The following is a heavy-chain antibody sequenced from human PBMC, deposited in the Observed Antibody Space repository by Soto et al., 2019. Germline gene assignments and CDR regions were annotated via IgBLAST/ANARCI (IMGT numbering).Heavy chain of an antibody. Sequence: SETLSLTCTVSGGSISSGDYYWSWIRQPPGKGLEWIGYIYYSGSTYYNPSLKSRVTISVDTSKNQFSLKLGSVTAADTAVYYCARDLMRTGTELYYYYYGMDVWGQGTTVTVSS. D-gene: IGHD1-1*01. J-gene: IGHJ6*02. CDR2: IYYSGST. CDR3: ARDLMRTGTELYYYYYGMDV. V-gene: IGHV4-30-4*01. CDR1: GGSISSGDYY.